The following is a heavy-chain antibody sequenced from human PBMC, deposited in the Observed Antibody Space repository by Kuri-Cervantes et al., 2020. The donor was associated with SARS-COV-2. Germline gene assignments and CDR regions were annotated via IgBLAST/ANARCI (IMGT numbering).Heavy chain of an antibody. Sequence: GGSLRLCCAASEFTVSSNYMSWVRQAPGKGLEWVSVIYSGGSTYYADSVKGRFTISRDNSKNTLYLQMNSLRAEDTAVYYCARDLGTIQGRDYWGQGTLVTVSS. CDR2: IYSGGST. V-gene: IGHV3-66*02. J-gene: IGHJ4*02. D-gene: IGHD1-1*01. CDR1: EFTVSSNY. CDR3: ARDLGTIQGRDY.